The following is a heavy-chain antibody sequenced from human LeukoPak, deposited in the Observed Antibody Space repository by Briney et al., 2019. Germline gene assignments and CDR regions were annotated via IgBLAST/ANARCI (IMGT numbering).Heavy chain of an antibody. D-gene: IGHD3-22*01. J-gene: IGHJ3*02. Sequence: SETLSLTCAVSGGSISSYYWSWIRQPPGKGLEWIGYIYYSGSINYNPSLKSRVTISVDTSKNQFSLKLSSVTAADTAVYYCARENTSYYDLYAFDIWGQGTMVTVSS. CDR2: IYYSGSI. CDR3: ARENTSYYDLYAFDI. CDR1: GGSISSYY. V-gene: IGHV4-59*01.